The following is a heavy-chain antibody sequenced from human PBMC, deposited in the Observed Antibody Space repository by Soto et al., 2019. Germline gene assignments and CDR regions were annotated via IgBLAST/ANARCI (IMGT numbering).Heavy chain of an antibody. D-gene: IGHD6-13*01. Sequence: ASLKVSCKASGYTFTSYGISWVRQAPGQGLEWMGWISAYNGNTNYAQKLQGRVTMTTDTSTSTAYMELRSLRSDDTAVYYCARDRRTIPLAAAGHFDYWGQGTLVTVSS. V-gene: IGHV1-18*01. CDR2: ISAYNGNT. CDR1: GYTFTSYG. J-gene: IGHJ4*02. CDR3: ARDRRTIPLAAAGHFDY.